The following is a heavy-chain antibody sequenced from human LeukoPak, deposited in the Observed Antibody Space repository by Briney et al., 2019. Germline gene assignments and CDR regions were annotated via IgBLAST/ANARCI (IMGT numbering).Heavy chain of an antibody. CDR2: IKQDGSEK. CDR3: ARVYRSSSGYCFDY. Sequence: GGSLRLSCAASGFTSSSYWMSWVRQAPGKGLEWVANIKQDGSEKYYVDSVKGRFTISRDNAKNSLYLQMNSLRAEDTAVYYCARVYRSSSGYCFDYWGQGTLVTVSS. D-gene: IGHD6-6*01. V-gene: IGHV3-7*01. CDR1: GFTSSSYW. J-gene: IGHJ4*02.